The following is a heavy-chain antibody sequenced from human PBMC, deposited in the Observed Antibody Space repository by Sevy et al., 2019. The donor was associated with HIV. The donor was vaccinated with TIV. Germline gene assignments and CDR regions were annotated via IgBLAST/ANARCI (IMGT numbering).Heavy chain of an antibody. CDR1: GFTVSSNY. D-gene: IGHD3-22*01. CDR2: IYSGGST. CDR3: ARAYYYDSSAYLLARGSYYFDY. J-gene: IGHJ4*02. Sequence: GGSLRLSCAASGFTVSSNYMSWVRQAPGKGLEWVSVIYSGGSTYYADSVKGRFTISRDNSKNTLYLQMNSLRAEDTAVYYCARAYYYDSSAYLLARGSYYFDYWGQGTLVTVSS. V-gene: IGHV3-53*01.